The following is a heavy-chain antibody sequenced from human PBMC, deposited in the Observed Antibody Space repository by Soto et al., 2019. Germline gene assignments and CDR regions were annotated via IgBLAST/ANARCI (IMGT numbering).Heavy chain of an antibody. D-gene: IGHD3-9*01. Sequence: SVKCYVKAFGCTFSSDAISWVRQAPGQVLECIGGIIPIFGTANYAQKSQGRVTITADESTSTAYMELSSLRSEDTDVYYCARDLTVLRYLDHGQAYNYDGMDVWGRGNAIPV. J-gene: IGHJ6*02. CDR1: GCTFSSDA. CDR2: IIPIFGTA. CDR3: ARDLTVLRYLDHGQAYNYDGMDV. V-gene: IGHV1-69*13.